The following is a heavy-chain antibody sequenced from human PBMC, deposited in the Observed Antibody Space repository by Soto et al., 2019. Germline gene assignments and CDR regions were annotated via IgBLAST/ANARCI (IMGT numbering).Heavy chain of an antibody. CDR1: GYTFTSYD. CDR3: ARGLPIIAVADYDAFDI. D-gene: IGHD6-19*01. V-gene: IGHV1-8*01. Sequence: QVQLVQSGAEVKKPGASVKVSCKASGYTFTSYDINWVRQATGQGLEWMGWMNPNSGNTGYAQKFQGRVTMTRNTSISTAYMELSSLRSEDTAVYYCARGLPIIAVADYDAFDIWGQVTMVTVSS. J-gene: IGHJ3*02. CDR2: MNPNSGNT.